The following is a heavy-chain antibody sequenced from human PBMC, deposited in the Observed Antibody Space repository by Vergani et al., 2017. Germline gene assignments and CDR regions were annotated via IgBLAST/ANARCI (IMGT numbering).Heavy chain of an antibody. V-gene: IGHV4-39*07. J-gene: IGHJ5*02. CDR3: GRVADFYGLGSRLLDL. D-gene: IGHD3-10*01. CDR1: GGSMSGYY. Sequence: QVWLQESGPGLVKPSETLSLTCSVSGGSMSGYYWVWIRQPPGKGLEWIGSISYSGSTSYNPSLKSRVTISVDTSENQFSLKLNSVTAADTAVYYCGRVADFYGLGSRLLDLWGQGILVTVSS. CDR2: ISYSGST.